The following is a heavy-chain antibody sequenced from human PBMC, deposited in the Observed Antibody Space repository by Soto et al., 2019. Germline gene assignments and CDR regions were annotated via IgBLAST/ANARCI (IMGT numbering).Heavy chain of an antibody. CDR2: ISYDGSNK. CDR3: ARPLYDFWSGLRGGFDF. V-gene: IGHV3-30-3*01. D-gene: IGHD3-3*01. J-gene: IGHJ4*02. Sequence: QMQLVESGGGVVQPGRSLRLSCAASGFTFSSYAMHWVRQAPGKGLEWVAVISYDGSNKYYADSVKGRFTISRDNSKNSLYLQMNRLRAEDTAVYYCARPLYDFWSGLRGGFDFWGQGTLVTVSS. CDR1: GFTFSSYA.